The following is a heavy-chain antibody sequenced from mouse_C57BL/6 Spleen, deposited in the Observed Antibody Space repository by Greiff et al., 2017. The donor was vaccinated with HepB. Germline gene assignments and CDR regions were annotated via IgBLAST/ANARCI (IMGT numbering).Heavy chain of an antibody. D-gene: IGHD1-1*01. CDR3: ARGDGSRSFPYYAMDY. Sequence: EVKLQQSGPELVKPGASVKISCKASGYTFTDYYMNWVKQSHGKSLEWIGDINPNNGGTSYNQKFKGKATLTVDKSSSTAYMELRSLTSEDSAVYYCARGDGSRSFPYYAMDYWGQGTSVTVSS. CDR2: INPNNGGT. CDR1: GYTFTDYY. V-gene: IGHV1-26*01. J-gene: IGHJ4*01.